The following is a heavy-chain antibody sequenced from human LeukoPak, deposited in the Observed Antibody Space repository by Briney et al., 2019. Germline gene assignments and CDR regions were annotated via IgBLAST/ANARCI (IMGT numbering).Heavy chain of an antibody. CDR3: AKDQEEKPPVGVDL. CDR2: ISGSGGST. J-gene: IGHJ3*01. CDR1: GFTFSSYA. Sequence: GGSLRLSCAASGFTFSSYAMSWVRQAPGKGLEWVSAISGSGGSTYYADSVRGRFTISRDNSKNILYLQMNSLRVEDTAVYYCAKDQEEKPPVGVDLWGQGTMVTVSS. V-gene: IGHV3-23*01. D-gene: IGHD3-16*01.